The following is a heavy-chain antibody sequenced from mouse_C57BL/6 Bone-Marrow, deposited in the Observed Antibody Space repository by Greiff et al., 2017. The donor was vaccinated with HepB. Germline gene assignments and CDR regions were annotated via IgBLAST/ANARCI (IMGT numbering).Heavy chain of an antibody. CDR1: GFTFSSYA. D-gene: IGHD2-1*01. Sequence: EVKLEESGGGLVKPGGSLKLSCAASGFTFSSYAMSWVRQTPEKRLEWVATISDGGSYTYYPDNVKGRFTISRDNAKNNLYLQMSHLKSEDTAMYYCARDLNLLHYAMDYWGQGTSVTVSS. J-gene: IGHJ4*01. CDR3: ARDLNLLHYAMDY. V-gene: IGHV5-4*01. CDR2: ISDGGSYT.